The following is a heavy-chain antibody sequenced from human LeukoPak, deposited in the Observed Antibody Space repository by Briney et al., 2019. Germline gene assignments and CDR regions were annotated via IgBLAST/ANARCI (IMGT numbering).Heavy chain of an antibody. D-gene: IGHD3-10*01. V-gene: IGHV1-69*13. J-gene: IGHJ6*02. CDR1: GGTFSSYA. Sequence: ASVKVSCKASGGTFSSYAISWVRQAPGQGLEWMGGIIPIFGTANYAQKFQGRVTITADESTSTAYMELSSLRSEDTAVYYCARTQNYGSGSYYDYYYYGMDVWGQGTTVTVSS. CDR3: ARTQNYGSGSYYDYYYYGMDV. CDR2: IIPIFGTA.